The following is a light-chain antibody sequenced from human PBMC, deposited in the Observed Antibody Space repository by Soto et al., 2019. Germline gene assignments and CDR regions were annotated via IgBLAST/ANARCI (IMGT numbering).Light chain of an antibody. CDR3: QQYNNWPPDT. CDR1: QSVNNN. J-gene: IGKJ2*01. CDR2: GAS. V-gene: IGKV3-15*01. Sequence: EIILTQSPASLSVSPGERATLSCRASQSVNNNLAWYQQKRGQAPRLLIYGASTRATGIPCRFRGSGSGTEFTLTITSLQSEDFAVYFCQQYNNWPPDTFGQGTKLEIK.